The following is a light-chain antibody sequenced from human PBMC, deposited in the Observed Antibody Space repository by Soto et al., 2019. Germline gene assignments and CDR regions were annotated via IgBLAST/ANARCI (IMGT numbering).Light chain of an antibody. CDR3: QQYGSSSFT. Sequence: ERVMTQSPATLSVSPGERATLSCRASQSVNSKVAWYQQKPGRAPRLLIYGASTRATGIPARFSGSGSGTEFTLTISSLQSEDFAVYYCQQYGSSSFTFGPGTKVDI. V-gene: IGKV3-15*01. J-gene: IGKJ3*01. CDR1: QSVNSK. CDR2: GAS.